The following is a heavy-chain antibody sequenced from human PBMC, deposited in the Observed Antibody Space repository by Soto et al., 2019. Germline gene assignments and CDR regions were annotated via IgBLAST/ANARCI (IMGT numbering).Heavy chain of an antibody. J-gene: IGHJ6*02. CDR2: IYYSGST. CDR1: GGSISSSSYY. Sequence: PSETLSLTCTVSGGSISSSSYYWGWIRQPPGKGLEWIGSIYYSGSTYYNPSLKSRVTISVDTSKNQFSLKLSSVTAADTAVYYCARLDGRIAAAGSGMDVWGQGTTVTVS. D-gene: IGHD6-13*01. V-gene: IGHV4-39*01. CDR3: ARLDGRIAAAGSGMDV.